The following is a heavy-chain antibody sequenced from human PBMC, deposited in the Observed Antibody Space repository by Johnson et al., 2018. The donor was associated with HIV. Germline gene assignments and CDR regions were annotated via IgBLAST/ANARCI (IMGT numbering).Heavy chain of an antibody. V-gene: IGHV3-62*03. CDR3: AKSIAAAGTNAFDI. J-gene: IGHJ3*02. Sequence: VQLVESGGGLVQPGGSLRLSCVASGFTFSSSAMHWVHQAPGKGLEWVSVISTSGDTVLYTDSVKGRFTISRDNSKNTLYLQMNSLRAEDTAVYYCAKSIAAAGTNAFDIWGQGTMVTVSS. CDR1: GFTFSSSA. D-gene: IGHD6-13*01. CDR2: ISTSGDTV.